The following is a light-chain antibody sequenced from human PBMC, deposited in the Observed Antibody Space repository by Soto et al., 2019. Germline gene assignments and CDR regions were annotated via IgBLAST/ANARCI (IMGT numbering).Light chain of an antibody. CDR2: GAS. Sequence: QMTQSPSSLSASVGDRVTITCPASQSSNNRLAWYQQTPGKVPKAMISGASTLHSRVPSRFSGSGSGTDFTVTISGLQPEDVATYYCQNYDSAPQDGAFGGGTKVEIK. V-gene: IGKV1-27*01. CDR3: QNYDSAPQDGA. CDR1: QSSNNR. J-gene: IGKJ4*01.